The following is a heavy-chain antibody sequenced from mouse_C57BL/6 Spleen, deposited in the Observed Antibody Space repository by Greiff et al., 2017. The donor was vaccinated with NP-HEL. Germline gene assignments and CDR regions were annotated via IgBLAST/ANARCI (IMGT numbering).Heavy chain of an antibody. CDR1: GYTFTDYY. D-gene: IGHD1-1*01. CDR3: ARSGSSYVFAY. CDR2: INPNNGGT. J-gene: IGHJ3*01. V-gene: IGHV1-26*01. Sequence: VQLQQSGPELVKPGASVKISCKASGYTFTDYYMNWVKQSHGKSLEWIGDINPNNGGTSYNQKFKGKATLTVDKSSSTAYMELRSLTSEDSAVYYCARSGSSYVFAYWGQGTLVTVSA.